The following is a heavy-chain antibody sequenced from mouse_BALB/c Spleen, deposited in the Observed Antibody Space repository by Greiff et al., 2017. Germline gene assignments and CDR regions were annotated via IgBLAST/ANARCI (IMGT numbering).Heavy chain of an antibody. Sequence: EVMLVESGGGLVQPGGSLRLSCATSGFTFTDYYMSWVRQPPGKALEWLGFIRNKANGYTTEYSASVKGRFTISRDNSQSILYLQMNTLRAEDSATYYCARDRVRHYYFDYWGQGTTLTVSS. CDR1: GFTFTDYY. J-gene: IGHJ2*01. D-gene: IGHD2-14*01. V-gene: IGHV7-3*02. CDR2: IRNKANGYTT. CDR3: ARDRVRHYYFDY.